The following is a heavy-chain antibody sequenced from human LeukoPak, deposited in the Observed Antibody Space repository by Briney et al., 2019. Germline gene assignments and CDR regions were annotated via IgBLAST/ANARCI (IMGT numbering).Heavy chain of an antibody. J-gene: IGHJ4*02. CDR2: IYHSGST. D-gene: IGHD6-6*01. V-gene: IGHV4-30-2*01. Sequence: SETLSLTCTVSGGSISSGGYYWSWIRQPPGKGLEWIGYIYHSGSTYYNPSLKSRVTISVDRSKNQFSLKLNSVTPEDTAVYYCARSYSSIAARPDQNFDYWGQGTLVTVSS. CDR1: GGSISSGGYY. CDR3: ARSYSSIAARPDQNFDY.